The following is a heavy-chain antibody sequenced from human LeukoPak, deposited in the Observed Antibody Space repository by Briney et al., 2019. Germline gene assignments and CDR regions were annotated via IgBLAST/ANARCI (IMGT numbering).Heavy chain of an antibody. D-gene: IGHD6-6*01. Sequence: SESLSLTCAVYGGSFSGYYWSWIRQPPGKGLEWIGYISYSGNTDYNPSLKSRVTISLDTSRNQFSLKLTSVTAADTAVYYCARGGGYGSSPGVWGQGTTVTVSS. V-gene: IGHV4-59*01. J-gene: IGHJ6*02. CDR3: ARGGGYGSSPGV. CDR1: GGSFSGYY. CDR2: ISYSGNT.